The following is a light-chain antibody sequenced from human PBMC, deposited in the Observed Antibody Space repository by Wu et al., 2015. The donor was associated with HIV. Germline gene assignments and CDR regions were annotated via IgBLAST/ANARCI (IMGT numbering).Light chain of an antibody. CDR3: QRLYDYPLWT. CDR1: QGIGNY. Sequence: DIQLTQSPSFLSASIGDRVTITCRASQGIGNYLAWYQQKPGKVPKLLIYAASTLQSGVPSRFSGSGSGTKFTLTINSLQPDDFATYYCQRLYDYPLWTFGQGTKLELK. CDR2: AAS. J-gene: IGKJ2*02. V-gene: IGKV1-9*01.